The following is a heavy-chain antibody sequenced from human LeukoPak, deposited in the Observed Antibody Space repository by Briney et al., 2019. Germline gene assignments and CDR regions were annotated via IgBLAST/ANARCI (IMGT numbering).Heavy chain of an antibody. D-gene: IGHD3-10*01. J-gene: IGHJ4*02. CDR1: GYTFTRYY. CDR3: ARDRVVRGRQPEIDY. Sequence: ASVKVSCKASGYTFTRYYMHWVRQAPGQGLEWMGWINPNSGGTNYAQKFQGRVTMTRDTSISTAYMELSRLRSDVTAVYYCARDRVVRGRQPEIDYWGQGTLVTVSS. V-gene: IGHV1-2*02. CDR2: INPNSGGT.